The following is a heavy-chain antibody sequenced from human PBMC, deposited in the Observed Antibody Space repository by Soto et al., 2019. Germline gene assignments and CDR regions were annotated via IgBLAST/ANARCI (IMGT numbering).Heavy chain of an antibody. V-gene: IGHV1-18*01. J-gene: IGHJ4*02. CDR1: GYTFTSYG. CDR2: ITTDKGKT. Sequence: QVQLVQSGPEVKKPGASVKVSCKTSGYTFTSYGITWVRQAPGQGLEWMGWITTDKGKTTYAQKFQGRVTMTTDTSTSTAYMELRSLRSDDTAVYYCETRSPAFAYWGQGPLVTVSS. CDR3: ETRSPAFAY.